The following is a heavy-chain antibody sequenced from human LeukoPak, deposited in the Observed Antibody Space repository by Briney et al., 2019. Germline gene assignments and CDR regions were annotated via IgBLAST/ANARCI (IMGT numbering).Heavy chain of an antibody. D-gene: IGHD3-22*01. Sequence: GGSLRLSCAASGFTFSSYWMSWVRQAPGKGLEWVANIKQDGSEKYYVDSVKGRSTISRDNAKNSLYLQMNSLRAEDTAVYYCARGPHYYDSSGYYYDYWGQGTLVTVSS. J-gene: IGHJ4*02. CDR3: ARGPHYYDSSGYYYDY. CDR2: IKQDGSEK. V-gene: IGHV3-7*01. CDR1: GFTFSSYW.